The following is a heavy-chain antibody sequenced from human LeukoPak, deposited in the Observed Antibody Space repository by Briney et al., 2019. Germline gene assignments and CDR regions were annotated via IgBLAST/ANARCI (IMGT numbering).Heavy chain of an antibody. J-gene: IGHJ6*02. Sequence: APVKVSCKASGYTFTSYGISWVRQAPGQGLEWMGWISAYNGNTNYAQKLQGRVTMTTDTSTSTAYMELRSLRSDDTAVYYCARIPTGGFLEWSYYYYYGMDVWGQGTTVTVSS. D-gene: IGHD3-3*01. CDR3: ARIPTGGFLEWSYYYYYGMDV. CDR1: GYTFTSYG. CDR2: ISAYNGNT. V-gene: IGHV1-18*01.